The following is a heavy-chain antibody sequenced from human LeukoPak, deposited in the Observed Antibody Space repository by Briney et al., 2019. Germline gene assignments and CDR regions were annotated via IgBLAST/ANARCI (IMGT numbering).Heavy chain of an antibody. J-gene: IGHJ3*01. D-gene: IGHD3-22*01. CDR3: ARGSLDSSGYYLGAFDV. V-gene: IGHV1-18*01. CDR1: GYTSSLYG. CDR2: ICGYNGNT. Sequence: ASVKVSCKGSGYTSSLYGISWLRQAPGQGLEWMGGICGYNGNTNYAQKFQGRVTMTSDTSTKTAYMELRSLRSDDTAAYYCARGSLDSSGYYLGAFDVWGQGTLVTVSS.